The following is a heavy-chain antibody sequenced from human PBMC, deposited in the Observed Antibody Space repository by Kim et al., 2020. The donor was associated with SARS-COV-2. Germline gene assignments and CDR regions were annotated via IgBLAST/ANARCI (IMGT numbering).Heavy chain of an antibody. CDR2: FDPEDGET. V-gene: IGHV1-24*01. J-gene: IGHJ4*02. CDR3: ATGVIAAADHLGPSGDY. CDR1: GYTLTELS. Sequence: ASVKVSCKVSGYTLTELSMHWVRQAPGKGLEWMGGFDPEDGETIYAQKFQGRVTMTEDTSTDTAYMELSSLRSEDTAVYYCATGVIAAADHLGPSGDYWGQGTLVTVSS. D-gene: IGHD6-13*01.